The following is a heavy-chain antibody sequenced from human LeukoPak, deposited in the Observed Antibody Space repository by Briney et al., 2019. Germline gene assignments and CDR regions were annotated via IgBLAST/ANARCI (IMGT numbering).Heavy chain of an antibody. CDR1: GFTFSSYE. D-gene: IGHD3-10*02. CDR2: ISSSGSTI. Sequence: GGSLRLSCAASGFTFSSYEMNWVRQAPGKGLEWVSYISSSGSTIYYAESVKGRFTISRDNDKKSLYLQMNSLRAEDTAVYYCAELGITMIGGVWGKGTTVTISS. J-gene: IGHJ6*04. V-gene: IGHV3-48*03. CDR3: AELGITMIGGV.